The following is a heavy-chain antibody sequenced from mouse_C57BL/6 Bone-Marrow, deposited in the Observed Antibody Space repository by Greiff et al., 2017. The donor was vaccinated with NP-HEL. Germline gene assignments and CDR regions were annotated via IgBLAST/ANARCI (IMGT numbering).Heavy chain of an antibody. J-gene: IGHJ1*03. CDR3: ARVPYYYVNLYFDV. V-gene: IGHV1-81*01. CDR1: GYTFTSYG. D-gene: IGHD2-1*01. CDR2: IYPRSGNT. Sequence: QVQLKESGAELARPGASVKLSCKASGYTFTSYGISWVKQRTGQGLEWIGEIYPRSGNTYYNEKFKGKATLTADKSSSTAYMELRSLTSEDSAVYFCARVPYYYVNLYFDVWGTGTTVTVSS.